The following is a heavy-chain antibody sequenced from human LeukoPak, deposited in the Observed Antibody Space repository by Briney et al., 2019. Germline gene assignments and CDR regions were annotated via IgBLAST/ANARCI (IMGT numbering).Heavy chain of an antibody. CDR3: AELGITMIGGV. J-gene: IGHJ6*04. CDR1: GFIFSSYW. Sequence: GGSLRLSCAASGFIFSSYWMSWVRQAPGKGLEWVASIKHDGSEKYYVDSVKGRFTISRDNAKNSLYLQMNSLRAEDTAVYYCAELGITMIGGVWGKGTTVTISS. CDR2: IKHDGSEK. V-gene: IGHV3-7*01. D-gene: IGHD3-10*02.